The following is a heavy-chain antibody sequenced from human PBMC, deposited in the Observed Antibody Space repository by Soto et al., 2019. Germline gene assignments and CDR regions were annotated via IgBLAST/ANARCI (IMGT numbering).Heavy chain of an antibody. CDR2: ISSSGSTI. D-gene: IGHD3-22*01. CDR1: ECAFLGDY. V-gene: IGHV3-11*01. CDR3: ARTGGYSHSDY. J-gene: IGHJ4*02. Sequence: GGSLRLSGAAAECAFLGDYMSWIRQAPGKGLEWVSYISSSGSTIYYADSVKGRFTISRDNAKNSLYLQMNSLRAEDTAVYYCARTGGYSHSDYWGQGTLVTVSS.